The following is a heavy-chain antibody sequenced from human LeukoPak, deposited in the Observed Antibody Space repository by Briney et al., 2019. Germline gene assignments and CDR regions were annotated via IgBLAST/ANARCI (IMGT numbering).Heavy chain of an antibody. J-gene: IGHJ4*02. V-gene: IGHV1-2*02. CDR3: ATDSSGYYLPLFDH. CDR1: GYPFTYYY. Sequence: GASVNVSCKASGYPFTYYYIHWVRHAPGQGLEWMGWINPNTGGANYAQKFQGRVTMTRDTSISTAYMELSRLRSDDTAVYYCATDSSGYYLPLFDHWGQGTPVTVSS. CDR2: INPNTGGA. D-gene: IGHD3-22*01.